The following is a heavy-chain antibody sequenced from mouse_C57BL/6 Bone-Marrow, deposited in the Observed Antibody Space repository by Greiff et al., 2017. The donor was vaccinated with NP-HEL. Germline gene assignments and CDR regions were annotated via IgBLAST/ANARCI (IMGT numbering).Heavy chain of an antibody. CDR2: IFPGSGST. CDR3: ARSREWLRRGWYVDV. V-gene: IGHV1-75*01. J-gene: IGHJ1*03. CDR1: GYTFTDYY. Sequence: QVQLKESGPELVKPGASVKISCKASGYTFTDYYINWVKQRPGQGLEWIGWIFPGSGSTYYNEKFKGKATLTVDKSSSTAYMLLSSLTSEDSAVYFCARSREWLRRGWYVDVWGTGTTVTVSS. D-gene: IGHD2-2*01.